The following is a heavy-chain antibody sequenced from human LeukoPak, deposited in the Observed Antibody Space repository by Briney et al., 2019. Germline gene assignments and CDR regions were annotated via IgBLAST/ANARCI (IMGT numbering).Heavy chain of an antibody. V-gene: IGHV3-7*01. CDR3: ARPPDNYYYYMDV. CDR2: INPDESEK. Sequence: GGSLRLSCAASGFTFTRDWMTWVRQAPGKGLEWVANINPDESEKNYVDSVKGRFTISRDNAKNSVFLQMNSLRAEDTAVYYCARPPDNYYYYMDVWGKGTTVTVSS. J-gene: IGHJ6*03. CDR1: GFTFTRDW.